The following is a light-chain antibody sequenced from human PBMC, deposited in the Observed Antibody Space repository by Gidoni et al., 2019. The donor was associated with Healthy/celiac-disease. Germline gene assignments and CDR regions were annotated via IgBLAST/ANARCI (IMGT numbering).Light chain of an antibody. CDR1: SNNIGSYA. J-gene: IGLJ2*01. CDR2: GNS. CDR3: STWDYSLSAQV. V-gene: IGLV1-44*01. Sequence: QSALTQEPSVSGTVGQKVTLSCTGNSNNIGSYAVGWYQQISHGAPKTVMFGNSPPSGIPDRFSGSKSGTTASLTISCLQPEDEADYYCSTWDYSLSAQVFGGGTKLTVL.